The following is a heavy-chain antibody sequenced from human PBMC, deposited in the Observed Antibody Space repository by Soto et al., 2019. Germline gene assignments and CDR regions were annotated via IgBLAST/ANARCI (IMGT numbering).Heavy chain of an antibody. Sequence: QITLKESGPTLVRPTQTLTLTCTVSGFSLSTDAVGVAWIRQPPGKALEWLALIYWNDEARYKSSLNNRLTITKDTSKIQVVLTMTDMAPLDTATYFCAHRIAAPGRTLDYWGQGILVTVSS. CDR2: IYWNDEA. CDR1: GFSLSTDAVG. V-gene: IGHV2-5*01. CDR3: AHRIAAPGRTLDY. J-gene: IGHJ4*02. D-gene: IGHD6-13*01.